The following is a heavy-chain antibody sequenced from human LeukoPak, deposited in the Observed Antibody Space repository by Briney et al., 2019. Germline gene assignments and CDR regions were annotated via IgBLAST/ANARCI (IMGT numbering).Heavy chain of an antibody. D-gene: IGHD6-19*01. J-gene: IGHJ3*02. CDR2: ISGSGGST. Sequence: GGSLRLSCAAPGFTFSSYAMSWVRQAPGKGLEWVSVISGSGGSTYYADSVKGRFTISRDNSKNTLYLQMNSLRAEDTAVYYCAKDQDVAVAGPEIFGAFDIWGQGTMVTVSS. CDR3: AKDQDVAVAGPEIFGAFDI. CDR1: GFTFSSYA. V-gene: IGHV3-23*01.